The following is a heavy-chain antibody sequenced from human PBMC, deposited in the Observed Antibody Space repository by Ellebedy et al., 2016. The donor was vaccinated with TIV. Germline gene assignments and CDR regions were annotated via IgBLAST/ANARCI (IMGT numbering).Heavy chain of an antibody. J-gene: IGHJ4*02. Sequence: GESLKISCAASGFTFSDYSMNWVRQAPGKGLEWVSSISSSGNYRYHEDSVKGRFTISRDNAKNSLYLQMNSLRAEDTAVYYCAREKTGHKWNDGFDSWGQGTLVTVSS. CDR3: AREKTGHKWNDGFDS. D-gene: IGHD1-1*01. V-gene: IGHV3-21*01. CDR2: ISSSGNYR. CDR1: GFTFSDYS.